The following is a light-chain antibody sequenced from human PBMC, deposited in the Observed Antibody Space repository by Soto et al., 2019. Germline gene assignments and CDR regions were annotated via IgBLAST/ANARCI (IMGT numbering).Light chain of an antibody. CDR2: EVT. CDR3: SSYAGSNNYV. Sequence: QSVLTQPPSASGSPGQSVTISCTGTSSDVGGYNYVSWYQQHPGKAPKVMIYEVTKRPSGVPDRFSGSKSGNTASLTVSGLQGEDEADYYCSSYAGSNNYVFGTGTQLTVL. J-gene: IGLJ1*01. V-gene: IGLV2-8*01. CDR1: SSDVGGYNY.